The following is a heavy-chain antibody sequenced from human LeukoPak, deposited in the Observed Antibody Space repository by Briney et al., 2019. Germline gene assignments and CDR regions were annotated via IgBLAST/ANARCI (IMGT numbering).Heavy chain of an antibody. V-gene: IGHV4-39*01. J-gene: IGHJ3*02. CDR3: ARTISSSWYGDAFDI. Sequence: SETLSLTCTVSGGSISSSSYYWGWIRQPPGKGLEWIGSIYYSGSTYYNPSLKGRVTISVDTSKNQFSLKLSSVTAADTAVYYCARTISSSWYGDAFDIWGQGTMVTVSS. CDR1: GGSISSSSYY. D-gene: IGHD6-13*01. CDR2: IYYSGST.